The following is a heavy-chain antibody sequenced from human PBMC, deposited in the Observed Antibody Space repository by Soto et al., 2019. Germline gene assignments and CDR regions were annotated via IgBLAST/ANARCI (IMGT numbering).Heavy chain of an antibody. V-gene: IGHV3-33*01. Sequence: QVQLVESGGGVVQPGRSLRLSCAASGFTFSSYGMHWVRQAPGKGLEWVAVIWYDGSNKYYADSVKGRFTISRDNSKNTLYLQMNSLRAEDTAVYYCVRDPDGDYASRDYWGQGTLVTVSS. CDR3: VRDPDGDYASRDY. CDR2: IWYDGSNK. D-gene: IGHD4-17*01. J-gene: IGHJ4*02. CDR1: GFTFSSYG.